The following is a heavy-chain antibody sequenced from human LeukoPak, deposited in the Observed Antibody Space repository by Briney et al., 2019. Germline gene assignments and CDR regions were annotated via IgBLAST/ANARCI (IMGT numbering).Heavy chain of an antibody. CDR1: ADAISTVY. Sequence: SETLSLTCTVFADAISTVYGSWLPKPPGKGLECIGYVFYSGSTNYNPSLKSRVTISVDTSKNQISLKLTSVTAADTAVYYCARHPSAVAGKTFDCWGQGTLVTVSS. J-gene: IGHJ4*02. CDR3: ARHPSAVAGKTFDC. D-gene: IGHD6-19*01. V-gene: IGHV4-59*08. CDR2: VFYSGST.